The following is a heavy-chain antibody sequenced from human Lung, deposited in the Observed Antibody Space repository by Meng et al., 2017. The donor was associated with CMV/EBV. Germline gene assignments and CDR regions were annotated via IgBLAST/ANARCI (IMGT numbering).Heavy chain of an antibody. CDR3: ARDRSDLWSGPFDP. Sequence: SETXSLTCTVFGTSISPYYWSWIRQPPGKGLEWIGYIYFNGNTNYNPALKSRVTMSLDTSMNQFSLKLDSVTAADTAVCYCARDRSDLWSGPFDPWGRGTXVTVSS. J-gene: IGHJ5*02. D-gene: IGHD3-3*01. CDR2: IYFNGNT. CDR1: GTSISPYY. V-gene: IGHV4-59*01.